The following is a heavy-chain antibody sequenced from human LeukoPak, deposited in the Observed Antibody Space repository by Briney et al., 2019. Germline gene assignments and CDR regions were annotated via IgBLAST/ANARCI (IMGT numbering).Heavy chain of an antibody. Sequence: PGGSLRLSCAASGFTFDDYTMHWVRRAPGKGLEWVSVISWHGSTTKYADSVRGRFTISRDNRKNSLSLQMNSLRSEDTALYYCAKDIGDSIGYNYFDSWGQGTLVTVSS. CDR1: GFTFDDYT. CDR2: ISWHGSTT. J-gene: IGHJ4*02. CDR3: AKDIGDSIGYNYFDS. D-gene: IGHD3-22*01. V-gene: IGHV3-43*01.